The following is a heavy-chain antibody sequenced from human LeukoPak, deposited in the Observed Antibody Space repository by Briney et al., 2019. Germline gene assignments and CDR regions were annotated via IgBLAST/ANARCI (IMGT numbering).Heavy chain of an antibody. V-gene: IGHV3-30*04. J-gene: IGHJ4*02. Sequence: PGRSLRLSCVASGFPFISYTMHWVRQAPGKGLEWVAVMSYDGSHKFHADSVKGRFTISRDNSKNTVYLQVNSLRAEDTAVYYCAKGGVVVVPAIDYWGQGTLVTVSS. CDR3: AKGGVVVVPAIDY. CDR2: MSYDGSHK. D-gene: IGHD2-15*01. CDR1: GFPFISYT.